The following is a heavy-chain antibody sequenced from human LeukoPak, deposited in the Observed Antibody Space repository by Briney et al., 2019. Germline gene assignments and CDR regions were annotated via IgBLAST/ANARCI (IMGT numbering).Heavy chain of an antibody. CDR3: AKDSYVGATWGVFDD. V-gene: IGHV3-33*06. Sequence: PGGSLRLSCAESGFTFSSYAMHWVRQAPGKGLEWVAVIWYDGSNKYYPDSVKGRFTISRDNSKNTLYLQMNSLRAEDTAVYYCAKDSYVGATWGVFDDWGQGTLVTVSS. D-gene: IGHD1-26*01. CDR2: IWYDGSNK. CDR1: GFTFSSYA. J-gene: IGHJ5*02.